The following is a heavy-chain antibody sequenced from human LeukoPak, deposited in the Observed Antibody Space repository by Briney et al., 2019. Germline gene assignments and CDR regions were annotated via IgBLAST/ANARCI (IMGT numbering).Heavy chain of an antibody. J-gene: IGHJ4*02. Sequence: SETVSLTCTVSGGSISSSSYYWGWIRQPPGKGLEWIGSIYYSGSTYYNPSLKSRVTISVDTSKNQFSLKLSSVTAADTAVYYCARNHDFWSGYCDYWGQGTLVTVSS. CDR3: ARNHDFWSGYCDY. CDR2: IYYSGST. CDR1: GGSISSSSYY. V-gene: IGHV4-39*01. D-gene: IGHD3-3*01.